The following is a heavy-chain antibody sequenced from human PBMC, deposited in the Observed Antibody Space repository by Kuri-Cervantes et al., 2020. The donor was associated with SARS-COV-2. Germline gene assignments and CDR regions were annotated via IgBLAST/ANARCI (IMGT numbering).Heavy chain of an antibody. V-gene: IGHV1-69*05. CDR1: GGTFSSYA. CDR2: IIPIFGTA. J-gene: IGHJ4*02. Sequence: SVKASCKASGGTFSSYAISWVRQAPEQGLEWMGGIIPIFGTANYAQKFQGRVTITTDESTSTAYMELSSLRSEDTAVYYCARGTPTALLGLSDLCFDYWGQGTLVTVSS. CDR3: ARGTPTALLGLSDLCFDY. D-gene: IGHD2-15*01.